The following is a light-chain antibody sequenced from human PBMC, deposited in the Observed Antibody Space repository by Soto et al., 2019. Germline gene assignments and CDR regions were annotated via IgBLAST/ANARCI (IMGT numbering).Light chain of an antibody. V-gene: IGLV2-8*01. Sequence: QSALTQPPSASGSPGQSVTISCTGTSSDVGAYNYVSWYQQHPGKAPKAIIYEVTKRPSGVPDRLSGSKSGNTASLTVSGLQAEDEADYYCSTYAGNNIYVFGSGTKVTVL. CDR3: STYAGNNIYV. CDR2: EVT. J-gene: IGLJ1*01. CDR1: SSDVGAYNY.